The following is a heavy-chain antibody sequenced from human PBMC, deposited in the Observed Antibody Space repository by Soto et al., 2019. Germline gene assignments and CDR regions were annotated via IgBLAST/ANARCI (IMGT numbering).Heavy chain of an antibody. V-gene: IGHV4-39*01. CDR1: GGPITSITYS. Sequence: SETLSLTCTVSGGPITSITYSWIWNRQPPGKTLEWIGTIYYHGHTYSNPSLKSRVTISVDTSNNQLSLKLRSVTAADTAVYYCARHDSFSSGWILAYWGHGTLVPVSS. J-gene: IGHJ4*01. CDR3: ARHDSFSSGWILAY. CDR2: IYYHGHT. D-gene: IGHD6-19*01.